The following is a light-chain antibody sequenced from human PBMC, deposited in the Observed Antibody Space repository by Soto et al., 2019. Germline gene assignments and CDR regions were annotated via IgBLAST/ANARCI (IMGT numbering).Light chain of an antibody. CDR3: QQYNDYSWT. V-gene: IGKV1-5*03. J-gene: IGKJ1*01. CDR1: QSIGIW. CDR2: KAS. Sequence: IQMTQSPSTLSASVGDRVAITCRASQSIGIWLAWYQKKPGKAPRFLIYKASPLQTGVPSRFSGSGSGTEFTLTISSLQPYDFATYYCQQYNDYSWTFGQGTKVEIK.